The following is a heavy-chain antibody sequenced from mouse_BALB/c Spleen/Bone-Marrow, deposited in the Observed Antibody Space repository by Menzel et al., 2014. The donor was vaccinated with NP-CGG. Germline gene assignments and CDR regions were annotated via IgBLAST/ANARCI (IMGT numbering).Heavy chain of an antibody. CDR1: GFTFSTYA. Sequence: EVKLMESGGGLVKPGGSLKLSCAASGFTFSTYAMSWVRQTPEKRLEWVASISNGGSTYYQDSVKGRFTISRDNARNILYLQMSSLRSEDTAMYYCARAPQLLYYFDYWGQGTTLTVPS. V-gene: IGHV5-6-5*01. CDR3: ARAPQLLYYFDY. CDR2: ISNGGST. J-gene: IGHJ2*01. D-gene: IGHD4-1*02.